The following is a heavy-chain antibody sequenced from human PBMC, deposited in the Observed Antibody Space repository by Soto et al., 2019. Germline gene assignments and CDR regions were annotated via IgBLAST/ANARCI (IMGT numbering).Heavy chain of an antibody. Sequence: ASVKVSCKASGYTFTSYGISWVRQAPGQGPEWVGWISAHNGDTRDAQNLHGRTTMTADTSTNTPYMELTSLTSDDSAVYYCARDWSRYYDSSGLMWFYRGQGTLVTVSS. CDR1: GYTFTSYG. D-gene: IGHD3-22*01. CDR2: ISAHNGDT. CDR3: ARDWSRYYDSSGLMWFY. V-gene: IGHV1-18*01. J-gene: IGHJ4*02.